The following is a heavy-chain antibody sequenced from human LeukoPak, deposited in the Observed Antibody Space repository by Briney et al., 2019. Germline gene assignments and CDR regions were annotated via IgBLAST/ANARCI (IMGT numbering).Heavy chain of an antibody. D-gene: IGHD1-26*01. J-gene: IGHJ4*02. CDR3: ARVPGVGATSLTFDY. Sequence: PSETQSLTCSVSGDSISSSSYYWGWIRQPPGKGLEWIGSIYYSGSTYYNPSLKSRVTISVDTSKNQFSLKLSSVTAADTAVYFCARVPGVGATSLTFDYWGQGTVVTVSS. V-gene: IGHV4-39*07. CDR1: GDSISSSSYY. CDR2: IYYSGST.